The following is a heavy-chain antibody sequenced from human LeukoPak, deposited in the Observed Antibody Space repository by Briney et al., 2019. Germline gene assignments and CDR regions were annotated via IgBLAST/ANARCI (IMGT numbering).Heavy chain of an antibody. CDR1: GGTFSSYA. CDR3: AREHQQWYGAFDI. CDR2: IIPIFGTA. J-gene: IGHJ3*02. D-gene: IGHD6-19*01. V-gene: IGHV1-69*13. Sequence: GASVKVSCKASGGTFSSYAISWVRQAPGQGLEWMGGIIPIFGTANYAQKFQGRVTITADESTSTAYMELSSLRSEDTAVYYCAREHQQWYGAFDIWGQGTMVTVSP.